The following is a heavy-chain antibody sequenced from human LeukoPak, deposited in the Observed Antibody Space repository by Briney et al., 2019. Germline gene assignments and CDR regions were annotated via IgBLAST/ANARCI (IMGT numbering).Heavy chain of an antibody. D-gene: IGHD3-3*01. CDR1: GGTFSSYT. V-gene: IGHV1-69*02. CDR3: ARGRTIFGVVNSQGLDNWFDP. Sequence: SVKVSCKAPGGTFSSYTISGVRQAPGQGLEWLGRIISILGIANNAQKFQGRVTITAEKSTTPAYMELSSLRSEDTGVYYCARGRTIFGVVNSQGLDNWFDPWGQGTLVTVSS. CDR2: IISILGIA. J-gene: IGHJ5*02.